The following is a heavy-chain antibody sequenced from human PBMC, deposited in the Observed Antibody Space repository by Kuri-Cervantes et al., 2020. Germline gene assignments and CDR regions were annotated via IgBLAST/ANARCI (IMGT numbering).Heavy chain of an antibody. V-gene: IGHV3-9*01. CDR2: ISWNSGSI. J-gene: IGHJ5*02. D-gene: IGHD1-26*01. CDR3: AKASGGATLYWFDP. CDR1: GFTFDDYA. Sequence: SLKISCAASGFTFDDYAMHWVRQAPGKGLEWVSGISWNSGSIGYADSVKGRFTISRDNAKNSLYLQTNSLRAEDTALYYCAKASGGATLYWFDPWGQGTLVTVSS.